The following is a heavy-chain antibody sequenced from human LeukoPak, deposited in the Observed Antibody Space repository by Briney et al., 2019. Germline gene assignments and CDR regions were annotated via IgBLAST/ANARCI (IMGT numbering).Heavy chain of an antibody. V-gene: IGHV1-2*06. D-gene: IGHD3-16*01. CDR1: GYTFTGYY. Sequence: ASVKVFCKASGYTFTGYYRHWVRQAPGHGLEWMGRINPNSGGTNYAQKFQGRVTMTRDTSISTAYMELSRVTSDDTAVYYCARERLGGYFDYWGQGTLVTVSS. CDR2: INPNSGGT. J-gene: IGHJ4*02. CDR3: ARERLGGYFDY.